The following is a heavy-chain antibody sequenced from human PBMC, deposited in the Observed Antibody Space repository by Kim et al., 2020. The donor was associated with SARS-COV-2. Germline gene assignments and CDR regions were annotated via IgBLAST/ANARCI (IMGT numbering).Heavy chain of an antibody. J-gene: IGHJ4*02. CDR1: GFTFSSYW. CDR2: IKQDGSEK. Sequence: GGSLRLSCAASGFTFSSYWMSWVRQAPGKGLEWVANIKQDGSEKYYVDSVKGRFTISRDNAKNSLYLQMNSLRAEDTAVYYCARDLTGYSSSWSSFDYWGQGTLVTVSS. D-gene: IGHD6-13*01. V-gene: IGHV3-7*01. CDR3: ARDLTGYSSSWSSFDY.